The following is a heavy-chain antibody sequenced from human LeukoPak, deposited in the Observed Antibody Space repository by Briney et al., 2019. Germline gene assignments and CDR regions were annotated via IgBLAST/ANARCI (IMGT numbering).Heavy chain of an antibody. D-gene: IGHD4-17*01. CDR1: GFTFSSYS. J-gene: IGHJ4*02. CDR2: ISSSSSYI. V-gene: IGHV3-21*01. CDR3: ARDGGDYCDFGPD. Sequence: GGSLRLSCAASGFTFSSYSMNWVRQAPGKGLEWVSSISSSSSYIYYADSGKGRFTISRDNAKNSLYLQMNSLRAEDTAVYYWARDGGDYCDFGPDWSQRTLVTVSS.